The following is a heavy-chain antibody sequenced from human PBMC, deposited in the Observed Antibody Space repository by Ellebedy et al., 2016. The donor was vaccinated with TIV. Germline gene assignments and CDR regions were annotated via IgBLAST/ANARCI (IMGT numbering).Heavy chain of an antibody. CDR3: VKDQHDILTGFHY. Sequence: GGSLRLXXEASGFSFDDYGMHWVRQGPGKGLEWVSGISWNSGKTSYADSVKGRFSISRDNGKNSLYLQMNSLRVEDTALYYCVKDQHDILTGFHYWGQGTLVTVSS. D-gene: IGHD3-9*01. CDR1: GFSFDDYG. J-gene: IGHJ4*02. V-gene: IGHV3-9*01. CDR2: ISWNSGKT.